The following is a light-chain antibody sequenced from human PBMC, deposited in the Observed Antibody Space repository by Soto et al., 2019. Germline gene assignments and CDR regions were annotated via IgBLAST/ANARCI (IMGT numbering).Light chain of an antibody. CDR1: QSISSW. CDR2: KAS. CDR3: QQYNSYSLT. Sequence: DIQMTQSPSTLSASVGDRVTITCRASQSISSWLAWYQQKPGKAPKLLIYKASSLESGVPSRFSGSGSGTEFTLAISSLQPDDFATYYCQQYNSYSLTFGGGTKVEIK. V-gene: IGKV1-5*03. J-gene: IGKJ4*01.